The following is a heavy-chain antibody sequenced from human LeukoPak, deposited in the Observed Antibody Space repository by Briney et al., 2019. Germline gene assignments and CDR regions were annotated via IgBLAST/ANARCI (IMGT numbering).Heavy chain of an antibody. CDR2: INHSGST. D-gene: IGHD3-22*01. Sequence: PSETLSLTCAVYGGSFSGYYWSWIRQPPGKGLEWIGEINHSGSTNYNPSLKSRVTISVDTSKNQFSLKLSSVTAADTAVYYCARGPRGSSSGYFSGRYYYMDVWGKGTTVTVSS. CDR3: ARGPRGSSSGYFSGRYYYMDV. V-gene: IGHV4-34*01. J-gene: IGHJ6*03. CDR1: GGSFSGYY.